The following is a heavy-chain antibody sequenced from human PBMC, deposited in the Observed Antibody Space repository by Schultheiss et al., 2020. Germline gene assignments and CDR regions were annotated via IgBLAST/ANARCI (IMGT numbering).Heavy chain of an antibody. V-gene: IGHV4-39*01. J-gene: IGHJ4*02. CDR2: IYYSGST. CDR3: ARVLAYCGGDCYSFDY. CDR1: GGSISSSSYY. D-gene: IGHD2-21*02. Sequence: SETLSLTCTVSGGSISSSSYYCGWIRQPPGKGLEWSGSIYYSGSTYYNPSLKSRVTISVDTSKNQFSLKLSFVTAADTAVYYCARVLAYCGGDCYSFDYWGQGTLVTVSS.